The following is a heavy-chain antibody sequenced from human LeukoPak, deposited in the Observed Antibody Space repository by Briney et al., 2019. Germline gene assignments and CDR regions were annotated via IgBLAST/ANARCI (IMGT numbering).Heavy chain of an antibody. CDR1: GYTFTNYN. V-gene: IGHV1-46*01. CDR2: INPSGGST. Sequence: ASVNVSCKASGYTFTNYNIHWVRQPPGQGLEWMGIINPSGGSTSYAQNFQGRVTMTRDTSTSTVYMELSSLRSEDTAVYYCARYIYGYLHYWGQGPLLTVSS. D-gene: IGHD5-18*01. J-gene: IGHJ4*02. CDR3: ARYIYGYLHY.